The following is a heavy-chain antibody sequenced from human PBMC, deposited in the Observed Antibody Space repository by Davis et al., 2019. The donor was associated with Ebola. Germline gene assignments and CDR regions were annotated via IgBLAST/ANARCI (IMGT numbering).Heavy chain of an antibody. CDR1: GFTFSSYG. D-gene: IGHD2-2*01. Sequence: GESLKISCAASGFTFSSYGMHWVRQAPGKGLEWVAVIWYDGSNKYYADSVKGRFTISRDNSKNTLYLQMNSLRAEDTAVYYCARDRRVSYCSSTSCVSGGAFDIWGQGTMVTVSS. CDR2: IWYDGSNK. J-gene: IGHJ3*02. V-gene: IGHV3-33*01. CDR3: ARDRRVSYCSSTSCVSGGAFDI.